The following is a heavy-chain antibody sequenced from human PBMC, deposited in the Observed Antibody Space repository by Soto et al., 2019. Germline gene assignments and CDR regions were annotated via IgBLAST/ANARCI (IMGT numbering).Heavy chain of an antibody. CDR2: IYYSGST. Sequence: SETLSLTCTVSGGSISSYYWSWIRQPPGKGPEWIGYIYYSGSTNYNPSLKSRVTISVDTSKNQFSLRLTSATAADTAVYYCARGPARGLRLGELSPRFDYWGQGTLVTVSS. V-gene: IGHV4-59*01. CDR1: GGSISSYY. CDR3: ARGPARGLRLGELSPRFDY. D-gene: IGHD3-16*02. J-gene: IGHJ4*02.